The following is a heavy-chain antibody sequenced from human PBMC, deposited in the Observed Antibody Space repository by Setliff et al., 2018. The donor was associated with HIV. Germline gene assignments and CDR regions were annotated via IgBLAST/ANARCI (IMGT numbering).Heavy chain of an antibody. Sequence: PGGSLRLSCAASGFTFSSYGMHWVRQAPGKGLEWVAVISKDGSNKYYADSVKGRFTISRDNSKNTLYLQMNSLRAEDTAVYYCARTDYGGNSGGNYFDYWGQGSLVTVSS. CDR1: GFTFSSYG. V-gene: IGHV3-30*03. CDR3: ARTDYGGNSGGNYFDY. D-gene: IGHD4-17*01. CDR2: ISKDGSNK. J-gene: IGHJ4*02.